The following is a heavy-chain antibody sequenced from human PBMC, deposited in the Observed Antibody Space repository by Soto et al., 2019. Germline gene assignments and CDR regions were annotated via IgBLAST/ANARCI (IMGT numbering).Heavy chain of an antibody. V-gene: IGHV1-69*06. CDR1: GGTFSSYA. CDR3: ARYPRNLDYGDYHWYFDY. Sequence: SVKVSCKASGGTFSSYAISWVRQAPGQGLEWMGRIIPIFGTANYAQKFQGRVTITADNSKNTLYLQMNSLRAEDTAVYYCARYPRNLDYGDYHWYFDYWGQGTLVTVSS. CDR2: IIPIFGTA. J-gene: IGHJ4*02. D-gene: IGHD4-17*01.